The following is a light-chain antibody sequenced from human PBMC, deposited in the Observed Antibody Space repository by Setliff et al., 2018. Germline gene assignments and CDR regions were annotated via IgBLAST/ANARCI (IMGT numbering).Light chain of an antibody. CDR1: NSDVGGYNY. CDR3: SSYVGSNNFV. Sequence: QSVLTQPAAVSGSPGQSITISCAGTNSDVGGYNYVSWYQQLPGKAPQLIIYDVTKRPSGVPDRFSGSKSGNTASLTVSGLQAKDEADYYCSSYVGSNNFVFGSGTKVTVL. J-gene: IGLJ1*01. CDR2: DVT. V-gene: IGLV2-8*01.